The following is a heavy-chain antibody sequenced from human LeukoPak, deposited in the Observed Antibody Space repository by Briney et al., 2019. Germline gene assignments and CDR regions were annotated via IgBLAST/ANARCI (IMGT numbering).Heavy chain of an antibody. V-gene: IGHV3-30*18. Sequence: GGSLRLSCAASGFTFSSYGMHWVRQAPGKGLEWVAVISYDGSNKYYADSVKGRFTISRDNSKNTLYLQMNSLRAEDTAVYYCAKAPDIVVVPAAFNWFDPWGQGTLVTVSS. CDR3: AKAPDIVVVPAAFNWFDP. CDR1: GFTFSSYG. J-gene: IGHJ5*02. CDR2: ISYDGSNK. D-gene: IGHD2-2*01.